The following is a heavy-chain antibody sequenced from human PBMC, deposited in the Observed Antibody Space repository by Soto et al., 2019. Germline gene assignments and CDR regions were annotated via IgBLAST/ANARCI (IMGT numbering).Heavy chain of an antibody. CDR2: ISYDGSNK. CDR3: AKDLHPYSRHLFDP. Sequence: GGSLRLSCAASGFTFSSYGMHWVRQAPGKGLEWVAVISYDGSNKYYADSVKGRFTISRDNSKNTLYLQMNSLRAEDTAVYYCAKDLHPYSRHLFDPWGQGTLVTVSS. D-gene: IGHD4-4*01. V-gene: IGHV3-30*18. J-gene: IGHJ5*02. CDR1: GFTFSSYG.